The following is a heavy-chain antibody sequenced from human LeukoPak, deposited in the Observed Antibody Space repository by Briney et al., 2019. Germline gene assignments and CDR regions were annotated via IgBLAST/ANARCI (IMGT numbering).Heavy chain of an antibody. V-gene: IGHV3-30*03. CDR2: ISDGGSDT. CDR3: GRDLPTVTSIDY. CDR1: GFTFSSYS. Sequence: GGSLRLSCAASGFTFSSYSMNWVRQAPGKGLEWVAVISDGGSDTYYADSVKGRFTISRDNSKKTVYLQMNSLGAEDTAVYYCGRDLPTVTSIDYWGQGTLVTVSS. J-gene: IGHJ4*02. D-gene: IGHD4-17*01.